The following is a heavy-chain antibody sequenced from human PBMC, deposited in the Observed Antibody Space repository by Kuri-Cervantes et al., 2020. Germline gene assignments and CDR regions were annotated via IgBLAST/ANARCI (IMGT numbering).Heavy chain of an antibody. D-gene: IGHD3-10*01. CDR1: GGTSSSYA. J-gene: IGHJ5*02. Sequence: PSVKVSCKASGGTSSSYAISWVRQAPGQGLEWMGGIIPIFGTANHAQKFQGRVTITADESTSTAYMELGSLRSEDTAVYYCARDRAMVRGVIKILNWFDPWGQGTLVTVSS. V-gene: IGHV1-69*13. CDR2: IIPIFGTA. CDR3: ARDRAMVRGVIKILNWFDP.